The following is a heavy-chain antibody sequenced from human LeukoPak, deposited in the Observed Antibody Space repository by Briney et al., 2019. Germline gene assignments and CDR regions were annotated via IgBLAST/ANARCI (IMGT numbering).Heavy chain of an antibody. Sequence: SETLSLTCAVYGGSFNDYYWAWIRQPPGKGLEWIAEMNHSGDTNYTPSLKSRVTISVDPSKNQFSLKLRSVSGADTALYFCARVQSRVGNCNNAACSHLYHYYMDVWGKGTTVTVSS. CDR1: GGSFNDYY. D-gene: IGHD2-8*01. V-gene: IGHV4-34*01. CDR3: ARVQSRVGNCNNAACSHLYHYYMDV. J-gene: IGHJ6*03. CDR2: MNHSGDT.